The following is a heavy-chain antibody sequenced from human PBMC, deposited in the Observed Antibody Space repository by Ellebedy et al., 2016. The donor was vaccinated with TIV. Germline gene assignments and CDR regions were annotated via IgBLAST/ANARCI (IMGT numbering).Heavy chain of an antibody. CDR2: ISYDGTDK. D-gene: IGHD1-26*01. V-gene: IGHV3-30-3*01. J-gene: IGHJ4*02. CDR3: VRELRLGVLDY. Sequence: GESLKISCAASGFTFSSYSMHWVRQAPGKGLEWVAAISYDGTDKYYADSLKGRFTISRDNSRNTLYLQMNSLRAEDTAVYYCVRELRLGVLDYWGQGTLVTVSS. CDR1: GFTFSSYS.